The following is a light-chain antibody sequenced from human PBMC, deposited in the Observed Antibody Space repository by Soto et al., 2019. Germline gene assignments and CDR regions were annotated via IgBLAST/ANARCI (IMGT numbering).Light chain of an antibody. CDR3: QRYNNWPLT. CDR1: QSIGDP. Sequence: MPQSTATLSVSPRACVTLSCRAPQSIGDPLGLFQHKPGQTPRLLIYDTSARATGVPARFSGSGSGPEFTRTINSLQSEDFAIYYCQRYNNWPLTFGGGTKVDIK. J-gene: IGKJ4*01. CDR2: DTS. V-gene: IGKV3-15*01.